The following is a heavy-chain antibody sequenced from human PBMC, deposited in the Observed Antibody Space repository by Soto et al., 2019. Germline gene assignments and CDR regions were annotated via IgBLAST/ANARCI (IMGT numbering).Heavy chain of an antibody. CDR2: INPDGSEK. Sequence: EVQLVESGGGLVQPGGSLRLSCAASGFIFSAYWMTWVRQAPGKGLEWVANINPDGSEKYYVDSVKGRFTISRDNVKNSLCLQVNNLRAEDTALYYCVRARIDVWCRGTRVTVSS. V-gene: IGHV3-7*01. CDR1: GFIFSAYW. CDR3: VRARIDV. J-gene: IGHJ2*01.